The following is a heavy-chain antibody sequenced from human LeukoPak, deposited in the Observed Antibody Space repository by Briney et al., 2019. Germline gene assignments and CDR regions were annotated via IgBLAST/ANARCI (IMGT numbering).Heavy chain of an antibody. V-gene: IGHV4-4*07. CDR2: IYTTGST. J-gene: IGHJ3*02. Sequence: SETLSLTCTVSGGSISSYYWTWIRQPAGKGLEWIGRIYTTGSTNYNPSLNSRVTMSVDTSKNQFSLRLSSVTAADTAVYYCARHPTYSGSYPLAFDIWGQGTLVTVSS. D-gene: IGHD1-26*01. CDR1: GGSISSYY. CDR3: ARHPTYSGSYPLAFDI.